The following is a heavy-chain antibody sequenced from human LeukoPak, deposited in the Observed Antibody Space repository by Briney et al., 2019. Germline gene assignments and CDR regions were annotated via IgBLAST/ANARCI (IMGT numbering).Heavy chain of an antibody. CDR1: GFTFSSYS. CDR3: AREGGGYDSSGYYPYYFDY. D-gene: IGHD3-22*01. J-gene: IGHJ4*02. CDR2: ISSSSSTI. V-gene: IGHV3-48*01. Sequence: PGGSLRLSCAASGFTFSSYSMNWVRQAPGKGLEWVSYISSSSSTIYYADSVKGRFTISRDNAKNSLYLQMNSLRAEDTAVYYCAREGGGYDSSGYYPYYFDYWGQGTLVTVSS.